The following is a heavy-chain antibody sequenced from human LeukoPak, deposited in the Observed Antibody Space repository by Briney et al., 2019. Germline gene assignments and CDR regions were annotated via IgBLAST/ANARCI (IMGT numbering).Heavy chain of an antibody. CDR1: GFTFSSSA. CDR3: ARRNAMDV. CDR2: INRDGSER. J-gene: IGHJ6*02. V-gene: IGHV3-7*03. Sequence: GGSLRLSCAASGFTFSSSAMTWVRQAPGKGLEWVANINRDGSERYYVDSVKGRFTISRDDAKSSLYLQMNSLRAEDTAVYYCARRNAMDVWGQGTTVIVFS.